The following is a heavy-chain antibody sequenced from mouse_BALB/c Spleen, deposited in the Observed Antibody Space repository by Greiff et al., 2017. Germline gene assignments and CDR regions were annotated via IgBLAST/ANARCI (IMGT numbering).Heavy chain of an antibody. Sequence: DVKLVESGGGLVKLGGSLKLSCAASGFTFSSYYMSWVRQTPEKRLELVAAINSNGGSTYYPDTVKGRFTISRDNAKNTLYLQMSSLKSEDTALYYCARRDYGSSYDWFAYWGQGSLVTVSA. V-gene: IGHV5-6-2*01. CDR2: INSNGGST. CDR1: GFTFSSYY. D-gene: IGHD1-1*01. CDR3: ARRDYGSSYDWFAY. J-gene: IGHJ3*01.